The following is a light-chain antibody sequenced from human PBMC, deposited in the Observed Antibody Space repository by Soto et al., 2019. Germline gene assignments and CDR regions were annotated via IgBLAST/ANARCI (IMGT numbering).Light chain of an antibody. CDR1: QSVSSN. CDR3: QQYNDWPLT. CDR2: GAF. Sequence: EILMTQSPVTLSVSPGERVTLSCRASQSVSSNLAWYQQKPGQAPSLLIYGAFTRDTGIPARFSGTGSGTEFTLTISRLQSEDFELYYCQQYNDWPLTFGQGTKVDIK. V-gene: IGKV3-15*01. J-gene: IGKJ1*01.